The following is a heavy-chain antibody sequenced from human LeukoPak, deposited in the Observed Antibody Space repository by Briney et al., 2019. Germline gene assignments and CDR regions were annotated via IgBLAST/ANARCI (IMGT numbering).Heavy chain of an antibody. CDR1: GYTFTSYG. CDR3: ARSAVLRYFDWLPTGHRFDP. D-gene: IGHD3-9*01. V-gene: IGHV1-18*01. CDR2: ISAYNGNT. J-gene: IGHJ5*02. Sequence: GASVKVPCKASGYTFTSYGISWVRQAPGQGLEWMGWISAYNGNTNYAQKLQGRVTMTTDTSTSTAYMELRSLRSDDTAVYYCARSAVLRYFDWLPTGHRFDPWGQGTLVTVSS.